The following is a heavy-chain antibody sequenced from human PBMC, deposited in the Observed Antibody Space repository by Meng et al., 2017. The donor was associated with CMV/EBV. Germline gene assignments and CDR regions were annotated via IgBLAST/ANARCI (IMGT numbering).Heavy chain of an antibody. CDR3: ARGYCSSTSCTNYYYYYYGMDV. CDR2: IYSGGST. D-gene: IGHD2-2*01. Sequence: GGSLRLSCAASGFTVSSNYMSWVRQAPGQGLEWVSVIYSGGSTYYADSVKGRFTISRDNSKNTLYLQMNSLRAEDTAVYYCARGYCSSTSCTNYYYYYYGMDVWGQGTTVTVSS. J-gene: IGHJ6*02. CDR1: GFTVSSNY. V-gene: IGHV3-53*01.